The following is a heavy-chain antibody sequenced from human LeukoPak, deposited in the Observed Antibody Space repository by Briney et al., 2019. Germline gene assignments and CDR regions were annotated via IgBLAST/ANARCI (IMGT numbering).Heavy chain of an antibody. Sequence: GGSLRLSCAASGFTFSSYWMNWVRQAPGKGLEWVAQIKEDGSDKYYADSVKGRFTISRDNAKNSLYLQMNSLRTEDTAVYYCARDQKSFDYWGQGTLVTVSS. CDR3: ARDQKSFDY. CDR2: IKEDGSDK. V-gene: IGHV3-7*01. J-gene: IGHJ4*02. CDR1: GFTFSSYW.